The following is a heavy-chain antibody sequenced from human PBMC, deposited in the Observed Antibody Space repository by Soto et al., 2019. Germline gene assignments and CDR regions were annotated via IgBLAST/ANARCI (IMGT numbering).Heavy chain of an antibody. CDR1: GFTFSNYG. CDR2: ISYDASNK. V-gene: IGHV3-30*18. J-gene: IGHJ4*02. D-gene: IGHD3-3*01. Sequence: QVQLVESGGGVVQPGRSLRLSCAASGFTFSNYGMHWVRQPPGKGLEWVVVISYDASNKYYADSVKGRFTISRDNSKNTLYLQMNSLRGEEQAVYYCAKGSGAGTGFDYWGQGTLVTVSS. CDR3: AKGSGAGTGFDY.